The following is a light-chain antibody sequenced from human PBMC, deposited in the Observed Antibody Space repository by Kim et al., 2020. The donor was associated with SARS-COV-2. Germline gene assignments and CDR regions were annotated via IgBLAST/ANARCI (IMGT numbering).Light chain of an antibody. CDR2: GTA. CDR3: QQYDNSPYT. J-gene: IGKJ2*01. CDR1: QCGTSNH. Sequence: LAPGEWATLSARASQCGTSNHLAWFQQKPGQAPGLLIYGTASRATGIPDRFSGSGSGTDFTLTISRLEPEDFAVYYCQQYDNSPYTFGQGTKLEL. V-gene: IGKV3-20*01.